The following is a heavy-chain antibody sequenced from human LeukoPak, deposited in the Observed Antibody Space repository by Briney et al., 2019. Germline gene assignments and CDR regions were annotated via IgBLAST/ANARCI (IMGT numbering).Heavy chain of an antibody. CDR1: GFTFSTSG. D-gene: IGHD6-19*01. V-gene: IGHV3-30*02. J-gene: IGHJ4*02. Sequence: PGGSLRLSCVASGFTFSTSGMHWVRQSPGKGLDWVAFIRNDGDKKNYAESVKGRFTISRDNAKSTLYLQMNSLRAEDTAVYYCARGRREYSYTRIAVAGGSSDYWGQGTVVTVSS. CDR2: IRNDGDKK. CDR3: ARGRREYSYTRIAVAGGSSDY.